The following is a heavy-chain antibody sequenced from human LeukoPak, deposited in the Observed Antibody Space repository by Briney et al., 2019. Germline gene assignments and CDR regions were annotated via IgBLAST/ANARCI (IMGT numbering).Heavy chain of an antibody. J-gene: IGHJ6*03. CDR2: INSDGSST. D-gene: IGHD3-3*01. V-gene: IGHV3-74*01. Sequence: GGSLRLSCAASGFTFSSYWMHWVRQAPGEGLVWVSRINSDGSSTSYADSVKGRFTISRDNAKNTLYLQMNSLRAEDTAVYYCARGLYYDFWSGYYWHYYYYMDVWGKGTTVTVSS. CDR3: ARGLYYDFWSGYYWHYYYYMDV. CDR1: GFTFSSYW.